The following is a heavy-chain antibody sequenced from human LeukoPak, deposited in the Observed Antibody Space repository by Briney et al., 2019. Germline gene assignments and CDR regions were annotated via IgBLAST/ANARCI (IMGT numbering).Heavy chain of an antibody. Sequence: PGGSLRLSCAASGFTFSSYWMHWVRQAPGKGLVWVSHIKTDGSSTNYAESVKGRFTISRDNAKNTVYLQMNSLRAEDTAVYYCASSGGSSFYYYYMDVWGKGTTVTVSS. J-gene: IGHJ6*03. V-gene: IGHV3-74*01. CDR3: ASSGGSSFYYYYMDV. CDR1: GFTFSSYW. D-gene: IGHD6-19*01. CDR2: IKTDGSST.